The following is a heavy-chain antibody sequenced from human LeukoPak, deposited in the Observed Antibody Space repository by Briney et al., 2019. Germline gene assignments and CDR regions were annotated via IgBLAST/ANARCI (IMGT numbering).Heavy chain of an antibody. CDR3: AKDISGYSSRNLYGMDV. J-gene: IGHJ6*02. D-gene: IGHD5-18*01. V-gene: IGHV3-43D*03. Sequence: GGSPRLSCAASGFTFDDYAMHWVRQAPGKGVEWVSLISWDGGSTYYADSVKGRFTISRDNSKNSLYLQMNSLRAEDTALYYCAKDISGYSSRNLYGMDVWGQGTTVTVSS. CDR1: GFTFDDYA. CDR2: ISWDGGST.